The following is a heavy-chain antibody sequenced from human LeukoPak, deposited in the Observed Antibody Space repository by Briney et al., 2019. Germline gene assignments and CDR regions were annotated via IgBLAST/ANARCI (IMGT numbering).Heavy chain of an antibody. V-gene: IGHV4-39*01. CDR3: ARHALATVTGPSFDY. CDR2: LYHSGST. D-gene: IGHD6-19*01. CDR1: GGSISTPGYY. J-gene: IGHJ4*02. Sequence: SETLSLTCTVSGGSISTPGYYWGWIRQPPGKGLEWIGSLYHSGSTYYKPSLKSRATISVDKSKKQCSLKLRSVTAADTGVYYCARHALATVTGPSFDYWGQGTLVTVSS.